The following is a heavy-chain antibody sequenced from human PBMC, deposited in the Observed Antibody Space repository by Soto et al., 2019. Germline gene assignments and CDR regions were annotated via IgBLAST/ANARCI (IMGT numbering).Heavy chain of an antibody. D-gene: IGHD5-18*01. CDR3: VRDGTDSYGREGFDF. CDR1: GGSISSSSNS. V-gene: IGHV4-39*02. Sequence: QLQLQESGPGLVKPSETLSLSCIVSGGSISSSSNSWGWIRQPPGKGLEWIGSIYYSGSTYYNPSLKSRVSISADTSKSQFSLRLSSVTAADTAMYYCVRDGTDSYGREGFDFWGQGTMVTVSS. CDR2: IYYSGST. J-gene: IGHJ3*01.